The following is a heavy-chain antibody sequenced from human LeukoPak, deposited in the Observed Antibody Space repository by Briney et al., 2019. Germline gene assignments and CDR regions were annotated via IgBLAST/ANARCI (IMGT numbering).Heavy chain of an antibody. CDR3: ARHALLATHSNHFDY. CDR2: IFHSGTT. D-gene: IGHD3-3*02. J-gene: IGHJ4*02. Sequence: PSETLSLICAVYGAPFSGYYWSWIRQSPGKGLEWIGDIFHSGTTYYNPSLKSRVTMSVDTSKNRFSLKLSSVTAADTAVYYCARHALLATHSNHFDYWGQGTLVTVSS. CDR1: GAPFSGYY. V-gene: IGHV4-34*12.